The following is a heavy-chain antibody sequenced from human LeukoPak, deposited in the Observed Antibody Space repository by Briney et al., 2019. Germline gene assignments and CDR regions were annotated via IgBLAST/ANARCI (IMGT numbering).Heavy chain of an antibody. J-gene: IGHJ4*02. CDR3: ARDPDSSGYYGPLDY. V-gene: IGHV1-18*04. CDR2: ISGYDGKT. Sequence: ASVKVSCKASGYTFTGYYMHWVRQAPGQGLEWMGWISGYDGKTNYAQNFQGRVAMTTDTSTSTVYVELRSLRSDDTAVYYCARDPDSSGYYGPLDYWGQGTLVTVSS. CDR1: GYTFTGYY. D-gene: IGHD3-22*01.